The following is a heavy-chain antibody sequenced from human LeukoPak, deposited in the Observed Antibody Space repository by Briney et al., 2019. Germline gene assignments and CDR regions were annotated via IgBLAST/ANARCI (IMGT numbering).Heavy chain of an antibody. CDR3: ARDLARGYSYGLHYMDV. D-gene: IGHD5-18*01. CDR1: GGTFTSYA. J-gene: IGHJ6*03. V-gene: IGHV1-69*05. Sequence: SVKVSCKASGGTFTSYAISWVRQAPGQGLGWMGRIIPIFGTANYAQKFQGRVTITTEESTSTAYMELSSLRSEDTAVYYCARDLARGYSYGLHYMDVWGKGTTVTVSS. CDR2: IIPIFGTA.